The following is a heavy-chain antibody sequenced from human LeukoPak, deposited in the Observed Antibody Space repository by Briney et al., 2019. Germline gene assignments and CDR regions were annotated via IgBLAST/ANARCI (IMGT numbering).Heavy chain of an antibody. CDR1: GFTFSSYG. J-gene: IGHJ4*02. V-gene: IGHV3-33*06. D-gene: IGHD2-15*01. CDR2: IWYDGSNK. CDR3: VKEDVVVVVAATLGDY. Sequence: GRSLRLSCAASGFTFSSYGMHWVRQAPGKGLEWVAVIWYDGSNKYYADSVKGRFTISRDNSKNTLYLQMNSLRAEDTGVYYCVKEDVVVVVAATLGDYWGQGTLVTVSS.